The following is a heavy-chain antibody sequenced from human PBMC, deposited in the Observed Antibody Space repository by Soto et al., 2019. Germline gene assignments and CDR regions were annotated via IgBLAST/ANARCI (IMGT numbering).Heavy chain of an antibody. CDR3: TTDLGLYNNGWYSTGASHF. CDR2: IKDKSNSEAT. CDR1: GLTFRNAW. V-gene: IGHV3-15*07. D-gene: IGHD6-19*01. J-gene: IGHJ3*01. Sequence: GGSLRLSCAVSGLTFRNAWLQWVRQAPGKGLEWVGLIKDKSNSEATEYTAPVKGRFDISRDDFTSTVYLQMNSVRTEDTGVYYCTTDLGLYNNGWYSTGASHFWGQGTMVTVSS.